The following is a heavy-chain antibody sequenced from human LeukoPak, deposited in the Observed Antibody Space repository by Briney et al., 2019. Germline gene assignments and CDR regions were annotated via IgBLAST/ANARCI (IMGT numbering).Heavy chain of an antibody. V-gene: IGHV3-23*01. J-gene: IGHJ4*02. Sequence: GGSLRLSCAASGFTFSIHGMSWVRQAPGKGLEWVSTISGRSADTYYAESVKGRFPISRDDSKNTLYLQMNSLRGEDTAVYYCAKRSDYGGNWNYFDYWGQGTLVTVSS. CDR2: ISGRSADT. CDR3: AKRSDYGGNWNYFDY. CDR1: GFTFSIHG. D-gene: IGHD4-23*01.